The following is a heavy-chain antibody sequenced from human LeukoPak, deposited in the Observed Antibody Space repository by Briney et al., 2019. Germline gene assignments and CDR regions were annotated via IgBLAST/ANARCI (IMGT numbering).Heavy chain of an antibody. V-gene: IGHV4-34*01. CDR2: INHSGST. J-gene: IGHJ4*02. Sequence: SETLSLTCAVYGGSFSGYYWSWIRQPPGKGLEWIGEINHSGSTNYNPSLKSRVTISVDTSKNQFSLKLSPVTAADTAVYYCARLTYSSGYLGYWGQGTLVTVSS. CDR1: GGSFSGYY. CDR3: ARLTYSSGYLGY. D-gene: IGHD3-22*01.